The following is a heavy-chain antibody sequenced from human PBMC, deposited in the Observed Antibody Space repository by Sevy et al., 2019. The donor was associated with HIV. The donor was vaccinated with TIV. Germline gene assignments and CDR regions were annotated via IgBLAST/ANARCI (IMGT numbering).Heavy chain of an antibody. CDR3: TSGLRITIVRVVIPHYYYYMDV. Sequence: GGSLRLSCAASGFTFSNAWMSWVRQAPGKGLEWVGRIKSKTDGGTTDYAAPVKGRFTISRDESKSTLCLQMNSLKTRDTAVHYCTSGLRITIVRVVIPHYYYYMDVWGKGTTVTVSS. CDR2: IKSKTDGGTT. V-gene: IGHV3-15*01. D-gene: IGHD3-10*01. J-gene: IGHJ6*03. CDR1: GFTFSNAW.